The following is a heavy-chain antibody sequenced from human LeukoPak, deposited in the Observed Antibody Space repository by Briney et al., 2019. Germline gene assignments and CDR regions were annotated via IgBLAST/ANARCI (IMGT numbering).Heavy chain of an antibody. CDR1: GGSISSYY. CDR3: ARDGAYGGNSTGGY. J-gene: IGHJ4*02. V-gene: IGHV4-59*12. CDR2: IYYSGST. Sequence: SETLSLTCTVSGGSISSYYWSWIRQPPGKGLEWIGYIYYSGSTNYNPSLKSRVTISVDTSKNQFSLKLSSVTAADTAVYYCARDGAYGGNSTGGYWGQGTLVTVSS. D-gene: IGHD4-23*01.